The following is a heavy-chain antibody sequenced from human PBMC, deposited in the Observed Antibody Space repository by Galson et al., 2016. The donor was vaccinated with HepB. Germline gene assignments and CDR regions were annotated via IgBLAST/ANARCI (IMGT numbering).Heavy chain of an antibody. J-gene: IGHJ4*02. V-gene: IGHV3-9*01. Sequence: SLRLSCAASGFTFDDDAMHWVRQVPGKGLEWVSGITWNSVGVGYADSVKGRFTISRDNAKNSLYLQMNSLRTEDTAFYYCTKARSGSYAYFDSWGQGTLVTVSS. CDR1: GFTFDDDA. CDR2: ITWNSVGV. CDR3: TKARSGSYAYFDS. D-gene: IGHD3-16*01.